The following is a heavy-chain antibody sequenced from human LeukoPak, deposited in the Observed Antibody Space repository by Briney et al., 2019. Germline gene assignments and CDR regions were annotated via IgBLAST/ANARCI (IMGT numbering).Heavy chain of an antibody. CDR1: GFTFSSYA. D-gene: IGHD6-6*01. CDR2: ISGSGGGT. CDR3: AKYSSSFAFYYYYMDV. J-gene: IGHJ6*03. Sequence: GGSLRLSCTASGFTFSSYAMSWVRQAPGKGLEWVSGISGSGGGTYYADSVKGRFTISRDNSKNTLYLQMNSLRAEDTAVYYCAKYSSSFAFYYYYMDVWGKGTTVTVSS. V-gene: IGHV3-23*01.